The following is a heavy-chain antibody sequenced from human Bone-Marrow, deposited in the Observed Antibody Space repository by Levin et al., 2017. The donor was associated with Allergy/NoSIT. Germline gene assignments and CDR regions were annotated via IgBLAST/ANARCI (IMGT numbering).Heavy chain of an antibody. J-gene: IGHJ4*02. Sequence: LSLTCAASGFRFSDYVMNWVRQAPGKGLEWGSVISGSGDNTYYADSVKGRFTISRDNSKNTLYLQMNSLSAEDTAIYYCVRTPGAIVVTPYFDYWGQGTLVTVSS. CDR2: ISGSGDNT. CDR1: GFRFSDYV. D-gene: IGHD2-21*01. V-gene: IGHV3-23*01. CDR3: VRTPGAIVVTPYFDY.